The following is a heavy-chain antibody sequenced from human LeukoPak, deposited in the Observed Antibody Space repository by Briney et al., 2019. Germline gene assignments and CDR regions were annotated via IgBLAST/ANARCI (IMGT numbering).Heavy chain of an antibody. Sequence: DPSQTLSLTCTVSGASISSGSYYWSWIRQPAGKGLEWIGRIYTSGSTNYNPSLKSRVTISVDTSENQFSLKLRSVTAADTAVYYCARGNSYYYDSSGYPDYWGQGTPVTVSS. CDR3: ARGNSYYYDSSGYPDY. J-gene: IGHJ4*02. CDR2: IYTSGST. D-gene: IGHD3-22*01. CDR1: GASISSGSYY. V-gene: IGHV4-61*02.